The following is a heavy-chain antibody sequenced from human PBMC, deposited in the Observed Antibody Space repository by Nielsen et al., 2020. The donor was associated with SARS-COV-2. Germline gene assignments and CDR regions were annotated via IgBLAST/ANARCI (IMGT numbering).Heavy chain of an antibody. CDR3: ARGYSYGYYYYYGMDV. CDR1: GGSVSSGSYY. CDR2: IYYSGST. D-gene: IGHD5-18*01. V-gene: IGHV4-61*01. Sequence: SETLSLTCTVSGGSVSSGSYYWSWIRQPPGKGLEWIGYIYYSGSTYYNPSLKSRVTISVDTSKNQFSLKLSSVTAADTAVYYCARGYSYGYYYYYGMDVWGQGTTVTVSS. J-gene: IGHJ6*02.